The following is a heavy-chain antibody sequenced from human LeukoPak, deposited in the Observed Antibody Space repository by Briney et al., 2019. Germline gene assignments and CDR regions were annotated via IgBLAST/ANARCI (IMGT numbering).Heavy chain of an antibody. CDR3: AKDNYGYSGFLRDF. Sequence: GGSLRLSCAACGLTFSSYGMSWVRQAPGKGLEWVSGISGSGDEIHYADSVRGRFIISRDNSKNTLYLQMNSLRAEDTAVYYCAKDNYGYSGFLRDFWGQGTLVTVSS. CDR2: ISGSGDEI. CDR1: GLTFSSYG. D-gene: IGHD5-12*01. J-gene: IGHJ4*02. V-gene: IGHV3-23*01.